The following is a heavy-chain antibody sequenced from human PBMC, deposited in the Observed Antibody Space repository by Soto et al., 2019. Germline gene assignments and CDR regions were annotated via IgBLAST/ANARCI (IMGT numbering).Heavy chain of an antibody. V-gene: IGHV4-30-4*01. Sequence: QVQLQESGPGLVKPSQTLSLTCTVSGGSITSDYSCWRWIRQPPGEGLEWIGHIFDSGTTYTNPSHRRQVAISLDTSKNHFSLTLSFVTAADTAVYYCDRGPSGDKVHYWGQGAMVTVSS. CDR2: IFDSGTT. CDR3: DRGPSGDKVHY. CDR1: GGSITSDYSC. J-gene: IGHJ4*02. D-gene: IGHD7-27*01.